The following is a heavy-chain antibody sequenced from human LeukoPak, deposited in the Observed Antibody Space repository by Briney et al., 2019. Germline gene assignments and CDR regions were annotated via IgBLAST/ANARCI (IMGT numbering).Heavy chain of an antibody. V-gene: IGHV1-8*01. J-gene: IGHJ6*03. CDR2: MNPNSGNT. CDR1: GYTFTSYD. Sequence: GASVKVSCKASGYTFTSYDINWVRQATRQGLEWMGWMNPNSGNTGYAQKFQGRVTMTRNTSISTAYMELSSLRSEDTAVYYCATKTDITIFYYMDVWGKGTTVTVSS. CDR3: ATKTDITIFYYMDV. D-gene: IGHD3-3*01.